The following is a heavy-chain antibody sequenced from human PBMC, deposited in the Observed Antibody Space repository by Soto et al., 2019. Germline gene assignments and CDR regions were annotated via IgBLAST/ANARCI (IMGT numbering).Heavy chain of an antibody. V-gene: IGHV1-18*01. CDR3: ARVLTDAFGVVITFGYYYYYMDV. CDR2: ISAYNGNT. CDR1: GYTFTSYG. Sequence: ASVKVSCKASGYTFTSYGISWVRQAPGQGLEWMGWISAYNGNTNYAQKLQGRVTMTTDTSTSTAYMELRSLRSDDTAVYYCARVLTDAFGVVITFGYYYYYMDVWGKGTTVTVSS. J-gene: IGHJ6*03. D-gene: IGHD3-3*01.